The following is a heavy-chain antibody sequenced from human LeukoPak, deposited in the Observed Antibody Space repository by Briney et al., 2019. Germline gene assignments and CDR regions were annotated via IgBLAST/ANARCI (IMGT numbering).Heavy chain of an antibody. Sequence: GGSLRLSCAASGFTFDDYGMSWVRQAPGKGLEWVSGINWNGGSTGYADSVKGRFTISRDNAKNSLYLQMNSLRAEDTALYYCAREARSAATRTYYFDYWGQGTLVIVSS. CDR1: GFTFDDYG. CDR3: AREARSAATRTYYFDY. D-gene: IGHD2-15*01. CDR2: INWNGGST. J-gene: IGHJ4*02. V-gene: IGHV3-20*04.